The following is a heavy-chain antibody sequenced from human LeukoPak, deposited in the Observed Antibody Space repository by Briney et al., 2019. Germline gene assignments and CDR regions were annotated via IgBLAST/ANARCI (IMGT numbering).Heavy chain of an antibody. Sequence: TSVKVSCKASGYTFTGYYMHWGREAPGQGLEWEGWINPNSGGTNYGQKFQGRVTMTRDTSISTAYMELSRLRSDDTAVYYCARGGGNPRNFDYWGQGTLVTVSS. CDR2: INPNSGGT. CDR1: GYTFTGYY. V-gene: IGHV1-2*02. D-gene: IGHD4-23*01. J-gene: IGHJ4*02. CDR3: ARGGGNPRNFDY.